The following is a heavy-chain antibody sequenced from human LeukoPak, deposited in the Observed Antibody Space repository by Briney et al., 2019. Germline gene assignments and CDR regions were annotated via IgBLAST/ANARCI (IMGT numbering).Heavy chain of an antibody. CDR1: GYTFTGYY. CDR3: ARVKGNYGSGIYHSFDI. Sequence: ASVKVSCKASGYTFTGYYMEWVRQAPGQGLEWMGWINPKSGDTNYAQKFQDWVTLTRDTSISTAYMELSRLTSDDTAVYYCARVKGNYGSGIYHSFDIWGQGTMVTVSS. V-gene: IGHV1-2*04. CDR2: INPKSGDT. D-gene: IGHD3-10*01. J-gene: IGHJ3*02.